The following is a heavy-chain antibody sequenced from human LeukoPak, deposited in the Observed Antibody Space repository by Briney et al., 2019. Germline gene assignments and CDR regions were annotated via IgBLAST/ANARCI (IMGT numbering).Heavy chain of an antibody. V-gene: IGHV3-7*04. CDR1: GLTFSSYW. J-gene: IGHJ4*02. CDR2: IKPDGSEK. D-gene: IGHD3-10*01. Sequence: GGSLRLSCAGSGLTFSSYWMTWVRQAPGKGLEWVANIKPDGSEKAYVDSVKGRFTISRDNAKNSLYLQMNSLRAEDTAVYYCAKDDYGWGSHPYWGQGTLVTVSS. CDR3: AKDDYGWGSHPY.